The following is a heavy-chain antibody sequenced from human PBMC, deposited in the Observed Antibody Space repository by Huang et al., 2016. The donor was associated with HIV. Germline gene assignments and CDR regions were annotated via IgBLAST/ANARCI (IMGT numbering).Heavy chain of an antibody. CDR3: ARAGGFEI. Sequence: EEHLVESGGGLVQPGGSLRLSCEASGFKFSNYGMQWVRQVPGKGLSGVARIKIDGRTTDYADSVKGRFTISRDNAKNTLYLQMSSLTAEDTAIYYCARAGGFEIWGQGTVVTVSS. CDR1: GFKFSNYG. D-gene: IGHD2-15*01. J-gene: IGHJ3*02. V-gene: IGHV3-74*01. CDR2: IKIDGRTT.